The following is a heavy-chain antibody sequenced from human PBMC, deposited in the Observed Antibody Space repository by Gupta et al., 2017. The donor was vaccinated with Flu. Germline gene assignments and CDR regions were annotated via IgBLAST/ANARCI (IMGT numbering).Heavy chain of an antibody. J-gene: IGHJ2*01. CDR3: ARDYDRAGSYSWYLDL. V-gene: IGHV1-69*06. D-gene: IGHD3-10*01. CDR2: IIPVFGTV. Sequence: QVQLVQSGAEVKKPGSSVKVSCKASGGLFYNYAISWLRQAPGQGPEWMGGIIPVFGTVNYARKFWGRVTITAEKYTGTAYMEVSRLRHEDTDVYYCARDYDRAGSYSWYLDLWGRGTLVTVSS. CDR1: GGLFYNYA.